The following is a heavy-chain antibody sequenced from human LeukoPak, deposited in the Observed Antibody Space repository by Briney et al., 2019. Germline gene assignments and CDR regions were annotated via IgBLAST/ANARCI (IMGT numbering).Heavy chain of an antibody. D-gene: IGHD3-22*01. CDR1: GYTFTGYY. V-gene: IGHV1-2*02. J-gene: IGHJ4*02. Sequence: ASVKVSCKASGYTFTGYYMHWVRQAPGQGLEWMGWINPNSGGTNYAQKFQGRVTMTRDTSISTAYMELSRLRSDDTAVYYCARVAGYYYDSSGYYFGFDCWGQGTLVTVSS. CDR3: ARVAGYYYDSSGYYFGFDC. CDR2: INPNSGGT.